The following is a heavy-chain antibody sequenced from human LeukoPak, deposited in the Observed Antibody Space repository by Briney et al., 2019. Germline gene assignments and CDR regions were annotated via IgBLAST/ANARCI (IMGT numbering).Heavy chain of an antibody. J-gene: IGHJ4*02. Sequence: GGSLRLSCAASGFTFSSYGMSWVRQAPGKGLEWVAAIRGSGGSTYYADSVKGRFTISRDNSKNTLYLQMNNLRAEDTAVYYCARVVPPTDYGSGSYFWDPYYFDYWGQGTLVTVSS. CDR1: GFTFSSYG. V-gene: IGHV3-23*01. CDR3: ARVVPPTDYGSGSYFWDPYYFDY. D-gene: IGHD3-10*01. CDR2: IRGSGGST.